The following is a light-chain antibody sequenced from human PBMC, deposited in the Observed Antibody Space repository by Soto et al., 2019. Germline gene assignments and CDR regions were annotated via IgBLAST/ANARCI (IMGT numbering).Light chain of an antibody. CDR1: SSNIASNT. CDR2: SND. Sequence: QSALTQPPSASGTPGQSVTVSCSGSSSNIASNTVNWYQQLPGTAPKLLIYSNDQRPSGVPDRFSASKSGTSASLAISGLQYEDEADYYCASWDDSLNVHVFGNGNKLTV. V-gene: IGLV1-44*01. CDR3: ASWDDSLNVHV. J-gene: IGLJ1*01.